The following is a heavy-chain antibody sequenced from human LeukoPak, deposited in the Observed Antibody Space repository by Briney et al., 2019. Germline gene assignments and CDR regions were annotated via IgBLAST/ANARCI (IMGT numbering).Heavy chain of an antibody. V-gene: IGHV4-59*01. CDR3: ARDSGQQLAPNYFYDY. CDR1: GGSISSYY. Sequence: SETLSLTCTVSGGSISSYYWSWIRQPPGEGLEWIGYIYYSGSTNYNPSLKSRVTISVDTSKNQFSLKLSSVTAADTAVYYCARDSGQQLAPNYFYDYWGQGTLVTVSS. J-gene: IGHJ4*02. D-gene: IGHD6-13*01. CDR2: IYYSGST.